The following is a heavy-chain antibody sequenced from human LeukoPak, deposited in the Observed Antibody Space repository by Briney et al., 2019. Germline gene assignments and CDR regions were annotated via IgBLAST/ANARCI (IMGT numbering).Heavy chain of an antibody. J-gene: IGHJ4*02. CDR2: IRNDGSNK. V-gene: IGHV3-30*02. CDR1: GFTFSTYG. CDR3: AKSGCSSTSCPMPFDY. D-gene: IGHD2-2*01. Sequence: GGSLRLSCAASGFTFSTYGMHWVRQAPGKGLEWVAFIRNDGSNKYYADSVKGRFTISRDNSKNTLYLQMNSLRAEDTAVYYCAKSGCSSTSCPMPFDYWGQGTLVTVSS.